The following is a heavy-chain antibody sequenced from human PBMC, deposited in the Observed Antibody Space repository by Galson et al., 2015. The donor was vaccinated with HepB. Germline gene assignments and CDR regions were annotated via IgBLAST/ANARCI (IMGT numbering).Heavy chain of an antibody. J-gene: IGHJ4*02. CDR1: GFDFNNYG. CDR2: IGYAGTIK. D-gene: IGHD2/OR15-2a*01. V-gene: IGHV3-33*01. CDR3: ATDPRARPFHYLDH. Sequence: SLRLSCAASGFDFNNYGMYWVRQAPGKGLEWMALIGYAGTIKYYADSVKGRFTISRDNPHNTLYLQMNSLRAEDTALYYCATDPRARPFHYLDHWGQGTLVTVSS.